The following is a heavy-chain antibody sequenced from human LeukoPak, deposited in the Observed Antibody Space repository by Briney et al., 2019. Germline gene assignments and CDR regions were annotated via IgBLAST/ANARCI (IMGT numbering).Heavy chain of an antibody. CDR3: AKEGWLTLTVVIIKGLDY. V-gene: IGHV1-69*05. Sequence: SVKVSCKASGGTFSTNAISWVRQAPGQGLEWMGGVIPIFGTPNYPQKFQGRVTITTDEFSSTAYMELSSLRSEDTAVYYCAKEGWLTLTVVIIKGLDYWGQGTPVTVSS. CDR1: GGTFSTNA. D-gene: IGHD3-22*01. J-gene: IGHJ4*02. CDR2: VIPIFGTP.